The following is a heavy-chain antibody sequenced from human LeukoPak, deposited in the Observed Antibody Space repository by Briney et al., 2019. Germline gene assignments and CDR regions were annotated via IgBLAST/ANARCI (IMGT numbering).Heavy chain of an antibody. J-gene: IGHJ4*02. V-gene: IGHV1-2*02. CDR2: INPNSGGT. Sequence: GASVKVSCKASGYTFTGYYMHWVRQAPGQGLEWMGWINPNSGGTNYAQKFQGRVTITADKSTSTAYMELSSLRSEDTAVYYCAREGTHFPGYCSGGSCYDYWGQGTLVTVSS. CDR3: AREGTHFPGYCSGGSCYDY. D-gene: IGHD2-15*01. CDR1: GYTFTGYY.